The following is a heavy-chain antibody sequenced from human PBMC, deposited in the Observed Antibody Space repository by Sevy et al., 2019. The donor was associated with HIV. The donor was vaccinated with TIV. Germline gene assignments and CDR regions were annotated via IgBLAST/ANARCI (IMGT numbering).Heavy chain of an antibody. V-gene: IGHV1-46*01. CDR1: GYTFTSYY. D-gene: IGHD3-22*01. J-gene: IGHJ4*02. CDR3: ARGVTYYYDSSGYMDY. Sequence: ASVKVSCKASGYTFTSYYMHWVRQAPGQGLEWMGIINPSGGSTSYAQKFQGRVTMTRDTSMSTVYMELSSLRSEDTAVYYCARGVTYYYDSSGYMDYWVQGTLVTVSS. CDR2: INPSGGST.